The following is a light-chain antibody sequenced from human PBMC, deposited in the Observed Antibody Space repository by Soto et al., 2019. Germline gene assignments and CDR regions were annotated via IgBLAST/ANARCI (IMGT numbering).Light chain of an antibody. Sequence: QSVLTQPPSASGTPXQRVTXSCSGSSSNIGSNYVYWYQQLPGTAPKLLIYRNNQRPSGVPDRFSGSKSGTSASLAISGLRSEDEADYYCAAWDDSLSGWVFGGGTKLTVL. J-gene: IGLJ3*02. CDR3: AAWDDSLSGWV. CDR2: RNN. V-gene: IGLV1-47*01. CDR1: SSNIGSNY.